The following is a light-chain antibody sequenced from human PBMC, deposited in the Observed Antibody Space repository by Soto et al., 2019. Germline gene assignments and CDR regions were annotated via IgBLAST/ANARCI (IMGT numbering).Light chain of an antibody. J-gene: IGKJ4*01. V-gene: IGKV3-20*01. CDR3: HQYAASPLT. Sequence: EIVLTQSPGTLSLSPGESTTLSCRASQSVGRNFLAWYQQKPGRAPRLLIHGASYRATGVPDRFSCSGSETDFTLTISRLEPEDFAVYYCHQYAASPLTFGGGTKVEIK. CDR1: QSVGRNF. CDR2: GAS.